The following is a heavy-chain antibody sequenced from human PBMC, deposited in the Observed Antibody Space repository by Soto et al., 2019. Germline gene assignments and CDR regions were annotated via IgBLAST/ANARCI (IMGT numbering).Heavy chain of an antibody. CDR3: ARAYSSSSSDY. V-gene: IGHV1-24*01. J-gene: IGHJ4*02. CDR1: GYTLTELS. CDR2: FDPEDGET. Sequence: ASVRVSSKVSGYTLTELSMHWERQAPGKGLEWMGGFDPEDGETIYAQKLQGRVTMTTDTSTSTAYMELRSLSSDDAAVYYCARAYSSSSSDYRGQGTLVTVSS. D-gene: IGHD6-6*01.